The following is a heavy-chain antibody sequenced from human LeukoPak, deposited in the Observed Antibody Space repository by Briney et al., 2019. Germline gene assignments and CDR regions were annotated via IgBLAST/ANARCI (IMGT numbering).Heavy chain of an antibody. CDR2: IYYSGST. D-gene: IGHD5-12*01. J-gene: IGHJ4*02. CDR3: ARFYSGYDPPRLDY. CDR1: GGSISSYH. V-gene: IGHV4-59*08. Sequence: PSETLSLTCAVYGGSISSYHWSWIRQPPGKGLEWIGYIYYSGSTGYSPSLKSRVTISLDTSKNQFSLKLNSVTAADTAVYYCARFYSGYDPPRLDYWGQGTLVTVSS.